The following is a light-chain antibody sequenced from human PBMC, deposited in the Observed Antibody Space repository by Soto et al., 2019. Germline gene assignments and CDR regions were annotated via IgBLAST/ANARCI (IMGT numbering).Light chain of an antibody. J-gene: IGKJ1*01. V-gene: IGKV3D-15*01. CDR3: QQYDDWPWT. Sequence: EIVLTQSPGTLSFSPGERATLTCRASQSVSYNCLAWYQQKPGQAPRLLIYGVSSRATGIPARFTGSESGTEFTLSISSLQSEDFAVYYCQQYDDWPWTFGHGTKVEIK. CDR2: GVS. CDR1: QSVSYNC.